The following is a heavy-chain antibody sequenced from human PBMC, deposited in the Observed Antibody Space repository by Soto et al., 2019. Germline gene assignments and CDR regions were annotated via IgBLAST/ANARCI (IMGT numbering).Heavy chain of an antibody. CDR3: ARSPSNGGNSF. V-gene: IGHV3-74*01. Sequence: EVQLVESGGGLVQPGGSLRLSCSASGFTLSRYWMHWVRQAPGKGLVWVSRISDDGSITTYADSVKGRFTVSRDNAKNTLYLQMNSLRVEDTAMYYCARSPSNGGNSFGGQGTLVTVSS. CDR1: GFTLSRYW. J-gene: IGHJ4*02. CDR2: ISDDGSIT. D-gene: IGHD2-21*02.